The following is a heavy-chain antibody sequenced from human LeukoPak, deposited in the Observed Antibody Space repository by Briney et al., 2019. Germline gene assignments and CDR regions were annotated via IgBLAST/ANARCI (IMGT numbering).Heavy chain of an antibody. CDR2: IIPIFGTA. CDR1: GYSFTGHY. V-gene: IGHV1-69*06. J-gene: IGHJ6*03. CDR3: ARGVVTAIPHPAYYYYYYMDV. D-gene: IGHD2-21*02. Sequence: SVKVSCKASGYSFTGHYMHWVRQAPGQGLEWMGGIIPIFGTANYAQKFQGRVTITADKSTSTAYMELSSLRSEDTAVYYCARGVVTAIPHPAYYYYYYMDVWGKGTTVTVSS.